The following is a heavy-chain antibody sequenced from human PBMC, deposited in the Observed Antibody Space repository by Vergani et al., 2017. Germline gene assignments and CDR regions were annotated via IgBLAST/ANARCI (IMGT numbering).Heavy chain of an antibody. CDR3: ARETFSYGINWFDP. CDR1: GFPFSSYR. J-gene: IGHJ5*02. V-gene: IGHV3-7*01. CDR2: IKQDGSEK. Sequence: EVQLVESGGGLVQPGGSLRLSCAASGFPFSSYRMSWVRQAPGKGLEWVANIKQDGSEKYYVDSVKGRFTISRDNAKNSLYLQMNSLRAEDTAVYYCARETFSYGINWFDPWGQGTLVTVSS. D-gene: IGHD5-18*01.